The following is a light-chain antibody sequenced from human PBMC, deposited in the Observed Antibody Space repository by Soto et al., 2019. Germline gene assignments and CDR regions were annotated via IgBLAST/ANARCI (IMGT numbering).Light chain of an antibody. CDR2: SNA. V-gene: IGLV1-40*01. J-gene: IGLJ1*01. CDR1: SSDIGAGYD. Sequence: QPVLTQPPSVSEAPGQRVTISCTGTSSDIGAGYDVHWYQQLPGAAPKLLIYSNAIRPSGVPDRFSASKSGTSASLAITGLRAEDEGDYYCQSYDSSLTTYVFGTGTKLTVL. CDR3: QSYDSSLTTYV.